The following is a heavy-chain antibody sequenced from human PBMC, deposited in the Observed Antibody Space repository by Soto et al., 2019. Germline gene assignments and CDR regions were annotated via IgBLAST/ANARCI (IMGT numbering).Heavy chain of an antibody. Sequence: QVQLVESGGGVVQPGRSLRLSCAASGFTFSSYAMHWVRQAPGKGLEWVAVISYDGSNKYYADSVKGRFTISRDNSKNTLYLQMHSLRPEDTAVYYCARPLWRDDYNWGYFDLWGRGTLVTVSS. D-gene: IGHD4-4*01. CDR2: ISYDGSNK. CDR3: ARPLWRDDYNWGYFDL. V-gene: IGHV3-30-3*01. CDR1: GFTFSSYA. J-gene: IGHJ2*01.